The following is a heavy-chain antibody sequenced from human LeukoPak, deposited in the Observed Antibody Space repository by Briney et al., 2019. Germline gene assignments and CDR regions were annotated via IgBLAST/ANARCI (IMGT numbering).Heavy chain of an antibody. CDR2: IYHSGRT. J-gene: IGHJ4*02. D-gene: IGHD5-12*01. V-gene: IGHV4-30-2*01. CDR3: ARWWLRNYFDF. Sequence: SQTLSLTCAVSVGSISRGGYSWSWIRQPPGKGLEWIGYIYHSGRTYYNPSLKSRVTISVDRSKNQFSLKLSSATAADTAVYYCARWWLRNYFDFWGQGTLVTVSS. CDR1: VGSISRGGYS.